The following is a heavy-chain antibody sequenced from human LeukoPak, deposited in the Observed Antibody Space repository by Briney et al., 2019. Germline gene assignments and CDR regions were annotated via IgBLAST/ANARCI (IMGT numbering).Heavy chain of an antibody. J-gene: IGHJ3*02. D-gene: IGHD1-26*01. CDR1: GFTFSSYS. Sequence: GSLRLSCAASGFTFSSYSMNWVRQAPGKGLEWVSYISSSSSTIYYADSVKGRFTISRDNAKNSLYLQMNSLRAEDTAVYYCAREIGSYYAFDIWGQGTMVTVSS. CDR2: ISSSSSTI. CDR3: AREIGSYYAFDI. V-gene: IGHV3-48*01.